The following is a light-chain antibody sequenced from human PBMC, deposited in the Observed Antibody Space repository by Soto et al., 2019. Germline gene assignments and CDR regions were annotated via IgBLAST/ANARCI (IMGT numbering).Light chain of an antibody. CDR3: SSYTSSGTLYV. Sequence: ALTQPASVSGSPGQSITISCTGTSSDVGGYNYVSWYQHHPGKAPKFLIYEVSNRPSGVSNRFSGSKSGNTASLTISGLQAEDEADYYCSSYTSSGTLYVFGTGTKVTVL. V-gene: IGLV2-14*01. CDR2: EVS. CDR1: SSDVGGYNY. J-gene: IGLJ1*01.